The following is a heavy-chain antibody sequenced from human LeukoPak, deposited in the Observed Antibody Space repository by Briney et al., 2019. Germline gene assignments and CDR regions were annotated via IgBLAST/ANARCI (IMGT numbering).Heavy chain of an antibody. Sequence: PGRSLRLSCAASGFTFDDYAMHWVRQAPGKGLEWVSGISWNSGSIGYADSVKGRFTISRDNAKNSLYLQMNSLRAEDTALYYCAKDIQHDYGGNPLDYWGQGTLVTVSS. CDR1: GFTFDDYA. V-gene: IGHV3-9*01. CDR2: ISWNSGSI. J-gene: IGHJ4*02. D-gene: IGHD4-23*01. CDR3: AKDIQHDYGGNPLDY.